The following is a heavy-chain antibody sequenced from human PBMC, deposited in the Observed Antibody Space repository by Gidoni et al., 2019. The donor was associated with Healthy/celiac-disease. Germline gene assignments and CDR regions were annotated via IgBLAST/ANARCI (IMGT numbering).Heavy chain of an antibody. CDR1: GFTFSRYA. CDR2: ISYDGSNK. J-gene: IGHJ5*02. Sequence: QVQLVESGGGVVQPGRSLRLSCAASGFTFSRYAMHWVRQAPGKGLEWVAVISYDGSNKYYADSVKGRFTISRDNSKNTLYLQMNSLRAEDTAVYYCAREVTFVWFGESHWFDPWGQGTLVTVSS. D-gene: IGHD3-10*01. V-gene: IGHV3-30-3*01. CDR3: AREVTFVWFGESHWFDP.